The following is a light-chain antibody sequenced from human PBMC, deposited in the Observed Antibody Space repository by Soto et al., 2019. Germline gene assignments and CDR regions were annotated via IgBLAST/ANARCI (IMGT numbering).Light chain of an antibody. CDR2: GAS. CDR1: QSVSSSH. V-gene: IGKV3-15*01. Sequence: EIVLTQSPGTLSLSPGERATLSCGASQSVSSSHFAWYQQKPGQAPRLLIYGASTRATGIPARFSGSGSGTEFTLTISSLQSEDFAVYYCQQYNYWPPITFGQGTRLEIK. J-gene: IGKJ5*01. CDR3: QQYNYWPPIT.